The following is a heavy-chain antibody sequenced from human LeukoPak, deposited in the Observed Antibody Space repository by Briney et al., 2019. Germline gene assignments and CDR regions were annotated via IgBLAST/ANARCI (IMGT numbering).Heavy chain of an antibody. Sequence: SETLSLTCTVSGGSISSYYWSWIRQPPGEGLEWIGYIYYSGSTNYNPSLKSRVTISVDTSKNQFSLKLSSVTAADTAVYYCARPKGWGGVGAFDIWGQGTMVTVSS. D-gene: IGHD3-16*01. CDR1: GGSISSYY. CDR2: IYYSGST. V-gene: IGHV4-59*01. J-gene: IGHJ3*02. CDR3: ARPKGWGGVGAFDI.